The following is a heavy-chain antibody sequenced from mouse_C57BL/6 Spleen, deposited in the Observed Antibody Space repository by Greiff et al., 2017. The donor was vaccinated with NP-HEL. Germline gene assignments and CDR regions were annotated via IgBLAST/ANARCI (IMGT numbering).Heavy chain of an antibody. CDR3: ARDYYGRSYRYFDV. CDR2: INPNNGGT. J-gene: IGHJ1*03. V-gene: IGHV1-22*01. Sequence: EVQLQQSGPELVKPGASVKMSCKASGYTFTDYNMHWVKQSPGKSLEWIGYINPNNGGTSYNQKFKGKATLTVNKSSSTAYMELRSLTSEDSAVYYCARDYYGRSYRYFDVWGTGTTVTVSS. CDR1: GYTFTDYN. D-gene: IGHD1-1*01.